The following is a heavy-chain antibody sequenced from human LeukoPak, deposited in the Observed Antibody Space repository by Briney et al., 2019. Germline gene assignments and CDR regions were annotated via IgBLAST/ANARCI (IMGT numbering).Heavy chain of an antibody. V-gene: IGHV4-34*01. CDR1: GVSFSGYY. CDR2: INHSGST. D-gene: IGHD2-2*01. Sequence: SETLSLTCAVYGVSFSGYYWSWIRQPPGKGLEWIGEINHSGSTNYNPSLKSRVTISVDTSKSQFSLKMRSVTAADTAVYYCARRNRAMDAFDIWGQGTMVTVSS. J-gene: IGHJ3*02. CDR3: ARRNRAMDAFDI.